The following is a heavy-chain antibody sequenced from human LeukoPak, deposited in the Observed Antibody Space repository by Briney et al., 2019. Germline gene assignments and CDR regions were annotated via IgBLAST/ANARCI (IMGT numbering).Heavy chain of an antibody. J-gene: IGHJ4*02. Sequence: GGSLRLSCAASGFTFNSYAMSWVRQAPGKGLEWVSAITGSGGSTYYADSMKGRFTISRDNSKNTLYLQMDSLRAADTSVYYCAKDNSSYYDSSGSYDYWGQGTLVTVSS. CDR2: ITGSGGST. D-gene: IGHD3-22*01. V-gene: IGHV3-23*01. CDR1: GFTFNSYA. CDR3: AKDNSSYYDSSGSYDY.